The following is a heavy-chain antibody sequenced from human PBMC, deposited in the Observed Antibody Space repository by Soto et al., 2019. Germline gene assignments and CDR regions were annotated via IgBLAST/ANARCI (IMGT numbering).Heavy chain of an antibody. CDR3: ARGMAIAGAGTWEGEDY. CDR1: GYTFTSYG. CDR2: ISAYNGNT. V-gene: IGHV1-18*01. Sequence: QVQLVQSGAEVKKPGASVKVSCKASGYTFTSYGISWVRQAPGQGLEWMGWISAYNGNTNYAQKLKGRVTMPTDTSTSTAYMELRSLRSDDTAVYYCARGMAIAGAGTWEGEDYWGQGTLVTVSS. D-gene: IGHD6-19*01. J-gene: IGHJ4*02.